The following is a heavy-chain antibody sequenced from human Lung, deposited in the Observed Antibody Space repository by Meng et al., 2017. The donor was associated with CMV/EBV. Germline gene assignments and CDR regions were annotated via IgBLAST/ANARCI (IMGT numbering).Heavy chain of an antibody. Sequence: GGSLRLXXAASGFTFSYYSMNWVRQAPGKGLEWVSSISSSSSYIYYADSVKGRFTISRDNAKNSLYLQMNSLRAEDTAVYYCAGFGHRNIWWLGIVGFDYWGQGXLVTVSS. CDR1: GFTFSYYS. D-gene: IGHD2-21*01. CDR2: ISSSSSYI. J-gene: IGHJ4*02. V-gene: IGHV3-21*01. CDR3: AGFGHRNIWWLGIVGFDY.